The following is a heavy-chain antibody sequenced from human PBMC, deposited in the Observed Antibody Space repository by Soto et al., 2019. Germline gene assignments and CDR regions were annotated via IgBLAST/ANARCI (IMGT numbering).Heavy chain of an antibody. J-gene: IGHJ4*01. CDR2: IHYSGST. D-gene: IGHD2-8*01. V-gene: IGHV4-30-4*01. CDR3: ARERYHGLFLDY. CDR1: GDSISSNDYN. Sequence: SETLSLTCTVSGDSISSNDYNWSWIRQPPGKGQEWIGYIHYSGSTVYNPSLRSRITMSVDTSKNQFSLKLTSVTAADTAVYYCARERYHGLFLDYWGPGTLVTVSS.